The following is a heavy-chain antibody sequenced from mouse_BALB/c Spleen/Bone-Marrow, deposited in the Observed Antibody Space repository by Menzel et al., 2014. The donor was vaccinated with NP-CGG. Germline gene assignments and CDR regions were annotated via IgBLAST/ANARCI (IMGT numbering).Heavy chain of an antibody. J-gene: IGHJ1*01. CDR2: INPDSSTI. D-gene: IGHD1-1*01. V-gene: IGHV4-1*02. CDR1: GFDFSRYW. CDR3: ARLNYYGNLFV. Sequence: EVQGVESGGGLVQPGGSLKLSCAASGFDFSRYWMSWVRQAPGKGLDWIGEINPDSSTINYTPSLKDKFIISRDNAKNTLYPQMSKVRSEDTALYYCARLNYYGNLFVWGAGTTVTVPS.